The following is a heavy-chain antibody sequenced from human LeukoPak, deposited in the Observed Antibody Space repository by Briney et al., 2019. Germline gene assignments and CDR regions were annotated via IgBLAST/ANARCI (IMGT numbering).Heavy chain of an antibody. J-gene: IGHJ5*01. CDR3: ARESYYYGSGAYDS. CDR1: GFIISDYY. CDR2: SSTSGSTI. Sequence: KPGGSLRLSCAASGFIISDYYMSWIRQAPGKGLEWLSYSSTSGSTISYADSVKGRFTISRDNAKNSLYLQMNSLRAEDTAVYYCARESYYYGSGAYDSWGQGTLVTVSS. V-gene: IGHV3-11*01. D-gene: IGHD3-10*01.